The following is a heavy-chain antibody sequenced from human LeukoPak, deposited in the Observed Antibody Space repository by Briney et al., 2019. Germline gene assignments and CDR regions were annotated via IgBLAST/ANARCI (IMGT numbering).Heavy chain of an antibody. Sequence: GSLRLSCAASGFTFSSYAMSWVRQAPGKGLEWVSAISGSGGSTYYADSVKGRFTISRDNSKNTLYLQMNSLRAEDTAVYYCARAIRGIAVAATAIDYWGQGTLVTVSS. CDR1: GFTFSSYA. CDR3: ARAIRGIAVAATAIDY. CDR2: ISGSGGST. J-gene: IGHJ4*02. V-gene: IGHV3-23*01. D-gene: IGHD6-19*01.